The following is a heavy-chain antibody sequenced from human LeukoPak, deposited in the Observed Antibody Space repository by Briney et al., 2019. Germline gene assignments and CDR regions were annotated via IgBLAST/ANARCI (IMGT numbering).Heavy chain of an antibody. CDR2: IKSDGSST. CDR1: GFTFSSYW. Sequence: GGSLRLSCAASGFTFSSYWMHWVRQAPGQGLVWVSRIKSDGSSTNYADSVKGRFTISRDTAKTTQYLQMNSLRAEDTAVYYCARAYSGTYYAFDVWGQGTMVTVSS. D-gene: IGHD1-26*01. V-gene: IGHV3-74*01. J-gene: IGHJ3*01. CDR3: ARAYSGTYYAFDV.